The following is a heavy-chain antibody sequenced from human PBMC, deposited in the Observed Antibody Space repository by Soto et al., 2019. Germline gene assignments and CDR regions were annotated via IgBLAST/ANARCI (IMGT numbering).Heavy chain of an antibody. CDR3: ARDRLREAFDI. J-gene: IGHJ3*02. V-gene: IGHV1-18*04. CDR2: ISAYNGNT. CDR1: GYTFTSYY. Sequence: ASVKVSCKASGYTFTSYYMHWVRQAPGQGLEWMGWISAYNGNTNYAQKLQGRVTMTTDTSTSTAYMELRSLRSDDTAVYYCARDRLREAFDIWGQGTMVTVSS.